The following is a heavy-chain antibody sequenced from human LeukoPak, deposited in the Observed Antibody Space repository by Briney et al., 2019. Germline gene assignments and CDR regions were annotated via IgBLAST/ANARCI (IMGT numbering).Heavy chain of an antibody. CDR3: ARTGAAAKGAFDI. D-gene: IGHD4/OR15-4a*01. CDR1: GFTFSNYW. Sequence: GGSLRLSCAASGFTFSNYWMNWVRQAPGKGLEWVAKIKQDGSEKYYVDSVRGRFTISRDNARNSLYLQMSSLRAEDTAVYYCARTGAAAKGAFDIWGQGTLVTVSS. CDR2: IKQDGSEK. V-gene: IGHV3-7*01. J-gene: IGHJ3*02.